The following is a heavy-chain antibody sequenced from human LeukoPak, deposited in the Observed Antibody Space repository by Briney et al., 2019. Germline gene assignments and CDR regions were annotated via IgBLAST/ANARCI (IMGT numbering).Heavy chain of an antibody. CDR3: ATDMIADTFDY. CDR2: INPNRGGT. Sequence: ASVKVSCKASGYTFTNYEINWVRQATGQGLEWMGWINPNRGGTNYAQKFQGRVTMTRDTSISTAYMELSRLRSDDTAVYYCATDMIADTFDYWGQGTLVTVSS. CDR1: GYTFTNYE. J-gene: IGHJ4*02. D-gene: IGHD3-22*01. V-gene: IGHV1-2*02.